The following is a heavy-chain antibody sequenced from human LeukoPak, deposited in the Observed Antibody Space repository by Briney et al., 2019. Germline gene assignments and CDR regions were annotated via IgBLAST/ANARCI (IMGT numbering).Heavy chain of an antibody. V-gene: IGHV1-69*13. J-gene: IGHJ4*02. CDR1: GGTFSRYA. D-gene: IGHD5-12*01. CDR2: IIPIFGTA. Sequence: SVKVSCKASGGTFSRYAISWVRQAPGQGLEWMGGIIPIFGTANYAQMFQGRVTITADESTSTAYMEVSSLRSEDTAVYYCARAYSGYDFFDYWGQGILVTVSS. CDR3: ARAYSGYDFFDY.